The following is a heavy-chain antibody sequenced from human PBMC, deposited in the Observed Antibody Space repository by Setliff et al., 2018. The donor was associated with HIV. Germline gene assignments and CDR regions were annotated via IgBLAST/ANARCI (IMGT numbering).Heavy chain of an antibody. CDR1: GFDFKNYW. J-gene: IGHJ1*01. Sequence: PGGSLRLSCAASGFDFKNYWMSWVRQGPGKGPEWVANINRDESRKSYVDSVKGRFTISRDNAKNSVYLQMNNLGDEDTAVYFCVGPDFEVPQGGHWGQGTLVTVSS. CDR2: INRDESRK. D-gene: IGHD3-16*01. V-gene: IGHV3-7*03. CDR3: VGPDFEVPQGGH.